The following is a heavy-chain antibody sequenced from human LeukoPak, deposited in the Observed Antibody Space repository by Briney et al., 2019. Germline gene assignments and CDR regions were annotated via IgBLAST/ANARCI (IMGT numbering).Heavy chain of an antibody. V-gene: IGHV4-31*03. CDR1: GGSISSGGYY. J-gene: IGHJ4*02. CDR2: IYYSGST. D-gene: IGHD3-22*01. CDR3: ARHGLYQDYYDSSGYSRVLDY. Sequence: SETLSLTCTVSGGSISSGGYYWSWIRQHPGKGLEWIGYIYYSGSTYYNPSLKSRVTISVDTSKNQFSLKLSSVTAADTAVYYCARHGLYQDYYDSSGYSRVLDYWGQGTLVTVSS.